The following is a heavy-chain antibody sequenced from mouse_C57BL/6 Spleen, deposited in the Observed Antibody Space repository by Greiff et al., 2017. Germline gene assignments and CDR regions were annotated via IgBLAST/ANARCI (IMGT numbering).Heavy chain of an antibody. CDR2: IYPGSGNT. V-gene: IGHV1-76*01. CDR3: ARSDYYGSSSSWYFDV. D-gene: IGHD1-1*01. J-gene: IGHJ1*03. CDR1: GYTFTDYY. Sequence: VMLVESGAELVRPGASVKLSCKASGYTFTDYYINWVQQRPGQGLEWIARIYPGSGNTYYNEKFKGKATLTAEKSSSTAYMQLSSLTSEDSAVYFCARSDYYGSSSSWYFDVWGTGTTVTVSS.